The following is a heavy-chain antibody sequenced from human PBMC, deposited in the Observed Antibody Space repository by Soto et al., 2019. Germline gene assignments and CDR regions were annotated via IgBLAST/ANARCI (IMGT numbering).Heavy chain of an antibody. CDR1: GFAFISYR. CDR3: ARASMEEQWLFDYYYMDV. J-gene: IGHJ6*03. CDR2: ISSGGRTT. Sequence: PGGSLRLSCGAFGFAFISYRMHWCGRAPGKGRGWVSCISSGGRTTGYAGSVKGRFTISTDNAKNSLYLQLNSLRAEDTAVYYCARASMEEQWLFDYYYMDVWGKGTTVTVSS. D-gene: IGHD6-19*01. V-gene: IGHV3-48*04.